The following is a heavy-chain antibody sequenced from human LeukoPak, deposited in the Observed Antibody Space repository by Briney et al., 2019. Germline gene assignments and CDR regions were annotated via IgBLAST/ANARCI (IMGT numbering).Heavy chain of an antibody. Sequence: GGSLRLSCAASGFTFSSYAMSWVRQAPGKGLEWVSAISGSGGSTYYADSVKGRFTISRDNSKNTLYLQMNSLRAEDTAVYYCAKDLRYFDWLFPSYYYYYGMDVWGQGTTVTVSS. V-gene: IGHV3-23*01. D-gene: IGHD3-9*01. CDR2: ISGSGGST. J-gene: IGHJ6*02. CDR3: AKDLRYFDWLFPSYYYYYGMDV. CDR1: GFTFSSYA.